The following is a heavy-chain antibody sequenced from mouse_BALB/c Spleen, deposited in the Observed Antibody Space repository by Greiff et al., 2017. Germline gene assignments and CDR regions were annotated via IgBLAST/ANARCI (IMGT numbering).Heavy chain of an antibody. J-gene: IGHJ2*01. CDR1: GYAFTNYW. Sequence: QVQLQQSGAELVRPGTSVKISCKASGYAFTNYWLGWVKQRPGHGLEWIGDIYPGSGNTYYNEKFKGKATLTADKSSSTAYMQLSSLTSEDSAVYFCARKITTVVATNYFDYWGQGTTLTVSS. V-gene: IGHV1-63*01. CDR3: ARKITTVVATNYFDY. D-gene: IGHD1-1*01. CDR2: IYPGSGNT.